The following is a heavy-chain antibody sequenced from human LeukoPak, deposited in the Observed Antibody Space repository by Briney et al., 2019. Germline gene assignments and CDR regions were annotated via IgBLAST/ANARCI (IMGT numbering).Heavy chain of an antibody. CDR3: ARLERYCSGGSCYSTYIWFDP. J-gene: IGHJ5*02. V-gene: IGHV4-38-2*01. CDR1: GYSISSGYY. Sequence: SETLSLTCAVSGYSISSGYYWGWIRQSPGKGLEWIGSIYHSGSTYYNPSLKSRVTISVDTSKNQFSLKLSSVAAADTAVYYCARLERYCSGGSCYSTYIWFDPWGQGTLVTVSS. D-gene: IGHD2-15*01. CDR2: IYHSGST.